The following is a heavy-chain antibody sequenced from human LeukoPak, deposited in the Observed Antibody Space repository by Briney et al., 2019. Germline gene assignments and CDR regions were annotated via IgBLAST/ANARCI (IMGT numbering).Heavy chain of an antibody. CDR1: GFTFSSYG. CDR2: ISGSGGTT. D-gene: IGHD3-10*02. Sequence: GGSLRLSCAASGFTFSSYGMNWVRQAPGKGLEWVSAISGSGGTTYYADSVRGRFTISRDNSKNTLYLQMNSLRAEDTAVYYCAELGITMIGGVWGKGTTVTISS. V-gene: IGHV3-23*01. CDR3: AELGITMIGGV. J-gene: IGHJ6*04.